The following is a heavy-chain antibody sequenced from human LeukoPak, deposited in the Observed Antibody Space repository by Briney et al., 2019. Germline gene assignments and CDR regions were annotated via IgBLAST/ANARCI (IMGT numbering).Heavy chain of an antibody. CDR1: GFTFSTYT. CDR3: ATELGINN. CDR2: ISSTSSTI. J-gene: IGHJ4*02. D-gene: IGHD7-27*01. Sequence: QPGGSLRLSCAASGFTFSTYTINWIRQAPGKGLEWVSCISSTSSTIYYADSVKGRFTISRDNAKNSAYLQMNSLRDEDTAVYYCATELGINNWGQGTLVTVSS. V-gene: IGHV3-48*02.